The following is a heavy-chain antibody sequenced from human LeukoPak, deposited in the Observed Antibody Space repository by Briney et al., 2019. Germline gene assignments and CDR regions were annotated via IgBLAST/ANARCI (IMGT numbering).Heavy chain of an antibody. CDR2: INPSGGST. J-gene: IGHJ5*02. D-gene: IGHD3-9*01. Sequence: ASVKVSCKASGYTFTSYYMHWVRQAPGQGLEWMGIINPSGGSTSYAQKFQGRVTMTRDTSTSTVYTELSSLRSEDTAVYYCARARDYDILTGYGFDPWGQGTLVTVSS. V-gene: IGHV1-46*01. CDR3: ARARDYDILTGYGFDP. CDR1: GYTFTSYY.